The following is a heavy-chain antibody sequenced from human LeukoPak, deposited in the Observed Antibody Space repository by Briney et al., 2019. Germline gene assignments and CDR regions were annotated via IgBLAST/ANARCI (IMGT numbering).Heavy chain of an antibody. J-gene: IGHJ6*03. Sequence: PGGSLRLSCAASGFTFSSYEMNWVRQAPGKGLEGVSYISSSGSTIYYADSVKGRFTIYRDNAKNSLYLQMNSLRAEDTAVYYCARDRSGSYSSYYYYYMDVWGKGTTVTVSS. V-gene: IGHV3-48*03. CDR3: ARDRSGSYSSYYYYYMDV. CDR2: ISSSGSTI. D-gene: IGHD1-26*01. CDR1: GFTFSSYE.